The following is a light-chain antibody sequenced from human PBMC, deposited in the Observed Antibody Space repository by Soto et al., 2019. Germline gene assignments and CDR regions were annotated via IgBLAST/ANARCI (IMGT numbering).Light chain of an antibody. Sequence: EIVMTQSPATLSVSPGETATLSCRASQSVAFHLAWYQQKPGQGPRLLIYGAFTRATGIQTRFSGSGSRTAFTLTIGSLPSDDFAVCYWQQCKKWPPLTFGGGTKVEIK. CDR3: QQCKKWPPLT. V-gene: IGKV3-15*01. CDR1: QSVAFH. J-gene: IGKJ4*01. CDR2: GAF.